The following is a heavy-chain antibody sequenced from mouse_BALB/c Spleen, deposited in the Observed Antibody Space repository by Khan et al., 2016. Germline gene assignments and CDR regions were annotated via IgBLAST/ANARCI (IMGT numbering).Heavy chain of an antibody. Sequence: QVQLQQSGAELMKPGASVKISCKATGYTFSNYWIEWVKQRPGHGLEWIGEILPGKNSSNYNENFKVKATFTADSSSNTAYMQLSSLTSGDSAVYYCARGAYWGQGTLVTVSA. CDR1: GYTFSNYW. J-gene: IGHJ3*01. CDR2: ILPGKNSS. V-gene: IGHV1-9*01. CDR3: ARGAY.